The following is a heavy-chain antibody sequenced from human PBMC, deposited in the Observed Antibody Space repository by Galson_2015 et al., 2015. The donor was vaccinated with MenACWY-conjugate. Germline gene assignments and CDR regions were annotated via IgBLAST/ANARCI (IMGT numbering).Heavy chain of an antibody. J-gene: IGHJ4*02. CDR1: GFAFASYA. V-gene: IGHV3-23*01. CDR3: GNVKWMHLWSTYDY. Sequence: ALRLSCAASGFAFASYAMTWVRQAPGKGLQWVSSITASGDDTTYVDSVKGRLTISRDNSKNILYLQLNSLRAEDTAIYFCGNVKWMHLWSTYDYWGQGTLVTVSS. D-gene: IGHD5-18*01. CDR2: ITASGDDT.